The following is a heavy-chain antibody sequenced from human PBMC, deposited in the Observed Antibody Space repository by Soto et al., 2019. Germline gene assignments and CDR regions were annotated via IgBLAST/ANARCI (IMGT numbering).Heavy chain of an antibody. Sequence: SGPTVVNPTQTLTLTCTFSGFSLNTRAVGVGWIRQPPGKALEWLALINWNDDERYSPSLKDRLTITKDTSRSHVVLTMTNVDPVDTATYYCAHRHDLGGFDIWGQGTTVTVSS. CDR3: AHRHDLGGFDI. V-gene: IGHV2-5*01. D-gene: IGHD2-15*01. CDR1: GFSLNTRAVG. J-gene: IGHJ3*02. CDR2: INWNDDE.